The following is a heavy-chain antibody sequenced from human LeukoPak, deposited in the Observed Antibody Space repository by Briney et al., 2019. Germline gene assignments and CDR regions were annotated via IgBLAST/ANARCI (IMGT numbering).Heavy chain of an antibody. CDR3: ARVHCSSTSGYSRPLNY. D-gene: IGHD2-2*01. CDR1: GGTFSSYA. V-gene: IGHV1-69*05. CDR2: IIPIFGTA. Sequence: RASVKVSCKASGGTFSSYAISWVRQAPGQGLEWMGGIIPIFGTANYAQKFQGRVTITMDETTSTAYMELSSLRSEDTAVYYCARVHCSSTSGYSRPLNYWGQGTLVTVSS. J-gene: IGHJ4*02.